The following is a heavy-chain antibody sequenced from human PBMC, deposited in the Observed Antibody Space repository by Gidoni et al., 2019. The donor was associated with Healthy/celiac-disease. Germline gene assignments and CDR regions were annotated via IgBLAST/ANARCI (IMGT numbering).Heavy chain of an antibody. CDR1: GFPFDDYA. V-gene: IGHV3-9*01. CDR3: AKGDYYDSSGPPSY. CDR2: ISWNSGSI. Sequence: EVQLVESGGGLVQPGRSLRLFCAAFGFPFDDYAMHWVRQAPGKGLEWVSGISWNSGSIGYADSVKGRFTISRDNAKNALYLQMNSLRAEDTALYYCAKGDYYDSSGPPSYWGQGTLVTVSS. D-gene: IGHD3-22*01. J-gene: IGHJ4*02.